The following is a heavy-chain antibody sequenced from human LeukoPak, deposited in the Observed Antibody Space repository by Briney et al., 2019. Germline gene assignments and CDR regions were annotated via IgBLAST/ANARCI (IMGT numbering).Heavy chain of an antibody. CDR2: ISGSGGST. CDR1: GFTFSSYA. J-gene: IGHJ4*02. V-gene: IGHV3-23*01. Sequence: GGSLRLSCAASGFTFSSYAMSWVHQAQRKGLEWVSAISGSGGSTYYADSVKGRLTISRDNSKNTLYLQMNSLRAEDTAVYYCAKPGGITFGGVIVTFDYWGQGTLSPSPQ. CDR3: AKPGGITFGGVIVTFDY. D-gene: IGHD3-16*02.